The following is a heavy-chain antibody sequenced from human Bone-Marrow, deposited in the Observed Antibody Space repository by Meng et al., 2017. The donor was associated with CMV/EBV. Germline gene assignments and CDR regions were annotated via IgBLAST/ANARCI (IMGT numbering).Heavy chain of an antibody. D-gene: IGHD1-26*01. CDR1: GGSISSSSYY. J-gene: IGHJ3*02. Sequence: SETLSLTCTVSGGSISSSSYYWGWIRQPPGKGLEWIGSIYYSVSTYYNASHKSRVAISVDTSKNQFSLKLSSVTAADTTVYYCARHVGGGPSEAFDIWCQGTMVTVSS. CDR2: IYYSVST. CDR3: ARHVGGGPSEAFDI. V-gene: IGHV4-39*01.